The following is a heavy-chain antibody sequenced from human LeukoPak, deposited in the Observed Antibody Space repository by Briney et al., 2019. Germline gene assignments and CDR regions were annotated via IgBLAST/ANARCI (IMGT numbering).Heavy chain of an antibody. Sequence: GRSLRLSCAASGFTFSTYAMHWVRQAPGKGLEWVAVILYDGSNKYYADSVKGRFTISRDNSKNTLYLQMNSLRAEDTAVYYCARDRVLAAAGTAYYYYYGMDVWGQGTTVTVSS. V-gene: IGHV3-30-3*01. CDR1: GFTFSTYA. D-gene: IGHD6-13*01. CDR3: ARDRVLAAAGTAYYYYYGMDV. CDR2: ILYDGSNK. J-gene: IGHJ6*02.